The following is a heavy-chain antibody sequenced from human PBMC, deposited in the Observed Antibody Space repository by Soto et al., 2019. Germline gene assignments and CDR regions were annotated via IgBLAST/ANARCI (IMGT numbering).Heavy chain of an antibody. CDR1: GYTLTELS. V-gene: IGHV1-24*01. D-gene: IGHD5-12*01. J-gene: IGHJ6*02. CDR2: FDPEDGET. CDR3: ARMTSGYDNKYHYYGLDV. Sequence: ASVKVSCKVSGYTLTELSMHWVRQAPGKGLEWMGGFDPEDGETIYAQKFQGRVTMTEDTSTDTAYMELSSLRSEDTAVYYCARMTSGYDNKYHYYGLDVWGQGTTVTVSS.